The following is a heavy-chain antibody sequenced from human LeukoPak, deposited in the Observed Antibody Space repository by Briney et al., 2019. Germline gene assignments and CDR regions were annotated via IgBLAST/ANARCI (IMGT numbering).Heavy chain of an antibody. J-gene: IGHJ4*02. CDR3: ANAKGGNSPPYFDY. CDR1: GFTFSTYT. V-gene: IGHV3-23*01. Sequence: GGSLRLSCIASGFTFSTYTMAWVRQAQGGGLEWVSAIGGDGGGTFYADSVKGRFAISRDNSKNTLYLQMNSLRAEDTAVYYCANAKGGNSPPYFDYWGQGTLVTVSS. D-gene: IGHD4-23*01. CDR2: IGGDGGGT.